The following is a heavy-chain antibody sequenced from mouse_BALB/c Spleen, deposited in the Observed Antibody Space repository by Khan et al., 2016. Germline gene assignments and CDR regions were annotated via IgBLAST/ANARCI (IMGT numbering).Heavy chain of an antibody. Sequence: EVKLLESGPGLVKPSQFLSLTCTVTGYSITSDYAWNWIRQFPGNKLEWMGYISYSGSTSYNPSLKSRISITRDTSKNQFFLQLNSVTTEDTATYYCARSYGYRGFAYWGQGTLVTVSA. V-gene: IGHV3-2*02. J-gene: IGHJ3*01. D-gene: IGHD2-2*01. CDR1: GYSITSDYA. CDR2: ISYSGST. CDR3: ARSYGYRGFAY.